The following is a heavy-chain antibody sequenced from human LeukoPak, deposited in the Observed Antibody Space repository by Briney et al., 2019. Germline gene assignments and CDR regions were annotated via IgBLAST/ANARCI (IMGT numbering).Heavy chain of an antibody. J-gene: IGHJ4*02. CDR2: TYYRSKLYN. D-gene: IGHD6-19*01. V-gene: IGHV6-1*01. Sequence: SQTLSLTCAISGDSVSSNSAAWNWLRQSPSRGLEWLGRTYYRSKLYNAYTLSVRSRITINPDTSKNQFSLQLNSVTPEDTAVYFCARSSGWLDYWGQGTLVTVSS. CDR1: GDSVSSNSAA. CDR3: ARSSGWLDY.